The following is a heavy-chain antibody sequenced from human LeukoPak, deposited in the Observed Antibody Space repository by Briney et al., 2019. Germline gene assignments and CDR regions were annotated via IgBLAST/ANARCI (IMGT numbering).Heavy chain of an antibody. Sequence: SGTLSLTCAVSGGSISSSNWWSWVRQPPGKGLEWIWEIYHSGSTNYNPSLKSRVTISVVTSKNQFSLKLSSVTAADTAVYYCARAFYSFWFDPWGQGTLVTVSS. CDR2: IYHSGST. D-gene: IGHD2-15*01. CDR3: ARAFYSFWFDP. J-gene: IGHJ5*02. CDR1: GGSISSSNW. V-gene: IGHV4-4*02.